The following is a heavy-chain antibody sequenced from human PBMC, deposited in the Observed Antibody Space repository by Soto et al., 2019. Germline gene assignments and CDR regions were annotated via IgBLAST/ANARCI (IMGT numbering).Heavy chain of an antibody. CDR2: IYPGDSDT. V-gene: IGHV5-51*01. Sequence: PGESLKISCKGSGYSFTSYWIGWVRQMPGKGLEWMGIIYPGDSDTRYSPSFHGQVTISADKSISTAYLQWSSLKASDTAMYYCARLTIAAMLGNYYYGMDVWGQGTTVPGSS. CDR1: GYSFTSYW. D-gene: IGHD6-6*01. J-gene: IGHJ6*02. CDR3: ARLTIAAMLGNYYYGMDV.